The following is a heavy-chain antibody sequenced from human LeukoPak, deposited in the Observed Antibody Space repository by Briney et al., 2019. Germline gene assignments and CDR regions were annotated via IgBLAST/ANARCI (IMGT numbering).Heavy chain of an antibody. V-gene: IGHV3-30*04. Sequence: GRSLRLSCEASGFTFSIFPMHWVRQAPGKGLEWVALISSGREKYYADSVKGRFTISRDNSKNMLYLQMNSLRADDTAVYYCARDLELSAVYYFDSWGQGTLVILSS. D-gene: IGHD3-3*01. CDR2: ISSGREK. CDR3: ARDLELSAVYYFDS. J-gene: IGHJ4*02. CDR1: GFTFSIFP.